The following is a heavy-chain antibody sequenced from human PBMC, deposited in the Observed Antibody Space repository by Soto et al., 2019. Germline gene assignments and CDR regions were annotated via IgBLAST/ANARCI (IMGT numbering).Heavy chain of an antibody. Sequence: SETLSLTCTVSGGSISTYYWTWIRQPPGKGLEWIGHIYYTGSTNYNPSLKSRVTVSVDTSKNQFSLELSSVAAADTAVYYCARATYYYDRSGYLYYFDYWGQGTLVTVSS. V-gene: IGHV4-59*01. J-gene: IGHJ4*02. CDR2: IYYTGST. D-gene: IGHD3-22*01. CDR3: ARATYYYDRSGYLYYFDY. CDR1: GGSISTYY.